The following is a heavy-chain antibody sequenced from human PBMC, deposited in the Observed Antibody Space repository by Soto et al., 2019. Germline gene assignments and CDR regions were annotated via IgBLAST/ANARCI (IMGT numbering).Heavy chain of an antibody. Sequence: PSETLSLTCAVSGGSISSGGYSWIWVRQPPGKGLEWIGEIYHTGSTNYNPSLMGRVTMSVDISENQFSLKLTSVTAADTAFYYCATRLHDSSGSFVFDYWGQGILVTVSS. J-gene: IGHJ4*02. D-gene: IGHD4-4*01. CDR1: GGSISSGGYS. V-gene: IGHV4-4*02. CDR2: IYHTGST. CDR3: ATRLHDSSGSFVFDY.